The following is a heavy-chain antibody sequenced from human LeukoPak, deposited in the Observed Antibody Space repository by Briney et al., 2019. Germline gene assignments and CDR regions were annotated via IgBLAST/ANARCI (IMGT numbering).Heavy chain of an antibody. CDR1: GGSISSSSYY. CDR3: ARHRSKYQLLLVWFDP. J-gene: IGHJ5*02. CDR2: IYYSGST. D-gene: IGHD2-2*01. V-gene: IGHV4-39*01. Sequence: SETLSLTCTVFGGSISSSSYYWGWIRQPPGKGLEWIGSIYYSGSTYYNPSLKSRVTISVHTSKNQFSLKLSSVTAADTAVYYCARHRSKYQLLLVWFDPWGQGTLVTVSS.